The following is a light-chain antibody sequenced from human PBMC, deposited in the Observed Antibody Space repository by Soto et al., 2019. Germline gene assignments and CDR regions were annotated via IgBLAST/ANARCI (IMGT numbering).Light chain of an antibody. Sequence: EIVMTQSPATLSVSPGEGATLSCRASQSVSSKLAWYQQKPGQAPRLLIYGASNRATGIPARFSGSGSGTEFTLTISKLQSEDSAVYYCQQYNSWLWTFGQWTKVEIK. V-gene: IGKV3-15*01. CDR2: GAS. J-gene: IGKJ1*01. CDR1: QSVSSK. CDR3: QQYNSWLWT.